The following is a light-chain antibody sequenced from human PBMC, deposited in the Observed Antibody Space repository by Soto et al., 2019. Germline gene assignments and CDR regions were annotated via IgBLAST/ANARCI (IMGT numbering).Light chain of an antibody. CDR3: CSYAGSSL. J-gene: IGLJ2*01. CDR1: SSDVGSYNL. V-gene: IGLV2-23*02. CDR2: EVS. Sequence: QSVLTQPASVSGYPGQSITISCTGTSSDVGSYNLVSWYQQHPGKAPKLMIYEVSKRPSGVSNRFSGSKSGNTASLTISGLQAEDEAGYYCCSYAGSSLFGGGTKLTVL.